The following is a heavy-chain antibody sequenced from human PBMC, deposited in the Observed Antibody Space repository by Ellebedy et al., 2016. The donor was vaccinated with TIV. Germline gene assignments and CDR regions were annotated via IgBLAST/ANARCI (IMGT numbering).Heavy chain of an antibody. D-gene: IGHD5-24*01. CDR2: ISASGDDT. V-gene: IGHV3-23*01. CDR3: AKVRPEKIWQTLWDY. Sequence: PGGSLRLSCAASGFTFRSYAMSWVRQAPGKGLEWVSGISASGDDTSYAESVKGRFSISRDTSKNTLYLQMNSLRVEDTATYYCAKVRPEKIWQTLWDYWGQGTLVTVSS. J-gene: IGHJ4*02. CDR1: GFTFRSYA.